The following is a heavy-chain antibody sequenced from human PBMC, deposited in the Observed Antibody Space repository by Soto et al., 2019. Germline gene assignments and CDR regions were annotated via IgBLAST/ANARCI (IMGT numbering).Heavy chain of an antibody. CDR1: GYTFTSYG. D-gene: IGHD2-2*01. J-gene: IGHJ4*02. Sequence: ASVKVSCKASGYTFTSYGISWVRQAPGQGLEWMGRISAYNGNTNYAQKLQGRVTMTTDTSTSTAYMELRSLRSGDTAVYYCARDRGSGLGYCSSTSCQSIPFDYWGQGTLVTVSS. V-gene: IGHV1-18*01. CDR2: ISAYNGNT. CDR3: ARDRGSGLGYCSSTSCQSIPFDY.